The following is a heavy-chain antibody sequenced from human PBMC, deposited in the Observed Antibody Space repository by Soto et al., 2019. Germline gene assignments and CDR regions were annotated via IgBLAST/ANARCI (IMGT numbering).Heavy chain of an antibody. CDR2: ISGGGFNT. V-gene: IGHV3-23*01. Sequence: GGSLRLSCAASGFTFSNYDMSWVRQAPGKGLEWVSSISGGGFNTYYADSVKGRFTISRDNSKNTLYLQMNSLRAEDTAVYYCAKHFAYGGPFDYWGQGTLVTVSS. D-gene: IGHD4-17*01. J-gene: IGHJ4*02. CDR1: GFTFSNYD. CDR3: AKHFAYGGPFDY.